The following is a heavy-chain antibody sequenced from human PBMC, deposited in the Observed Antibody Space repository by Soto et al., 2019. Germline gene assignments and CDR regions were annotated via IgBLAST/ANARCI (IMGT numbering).Heavy chain of an antibody. V-gene: IGHV3-7*01. CDR3: ASPGGDDYGDYVIGY. Sequence: GGSLRLSCAASGFTFSSYWMSWVRQAPGKGLEWVANIKQDGSEKYYVDSVKGRFTISRDNAKNSLYLQMNSLRAEDTAVYYCASPGGDDYGDYVIGYWGQGTLVTVSS. D-gene: IGHD4-17*01. CDR2: IKQDGSEK. J-gene: IGHJ4*02. CDR1: GFTFSSYW.